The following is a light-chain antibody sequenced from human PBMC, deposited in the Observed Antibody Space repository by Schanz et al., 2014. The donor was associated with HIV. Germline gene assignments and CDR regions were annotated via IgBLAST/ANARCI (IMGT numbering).Light chain of an antibody. CDR2: EVS. CDR1: SNDVGGYNL. Sequence: QSALTQPASVSGSPGQSITISCTGTSNDVGGYNLVSWYQQHPGKAPKLMISEVSKRPSGVSNRFSGSKSGNTASLTISGLQAEDEADYYCSSYTSSSTLVVFGGGTKLTVL. J-gene: IGLJ2*01. V-gene: IGLV2-14*01. CDR3: SSYTSSSTLVV.